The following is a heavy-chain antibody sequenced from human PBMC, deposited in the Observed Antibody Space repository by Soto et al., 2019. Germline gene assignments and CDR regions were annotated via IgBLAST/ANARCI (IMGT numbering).Heavy chain of an antibody. CDR1: SSSISSSSYY. CDR3: ARRLYYDSSGFEGGGMDV. Sequence: SETLSLTCTVSSSSISSSSYYWGLIRQPPGKGLEWIGSIYYSGSTYYNPSLKSRVTISVDTSKNQFSLKLSSVTAADTAVYYCARRLYYDSSGFEGGGMDVWGQGTTVT. CDR2: IYYSGST. D-gene: IGHD3-22*01. J-gene: IGHJ6*02. V-gene: IGHV4-39*01.